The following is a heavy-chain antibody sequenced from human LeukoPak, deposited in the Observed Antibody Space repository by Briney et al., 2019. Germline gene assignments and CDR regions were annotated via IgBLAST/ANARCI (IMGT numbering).Heavy chain of an antibody. CDR2: INPSGGST. D-gene: IGHD1-26*01. J-gene: IGHJ5*01. Sequence: ASVKVSCKASGYTFTSYYMHWVRQAPGQGLEWMGIINPSGGSTSYAQKFQGRVTMTRDTSTSTAYMELSSLTSEDTAVYYCAEDSGSYERSMFDPWGQGALVTVSS. CDR3: AEDSGSYERSMFDP. CDR1: GYTFTSYY. V-gene: IGHV1-46*01.